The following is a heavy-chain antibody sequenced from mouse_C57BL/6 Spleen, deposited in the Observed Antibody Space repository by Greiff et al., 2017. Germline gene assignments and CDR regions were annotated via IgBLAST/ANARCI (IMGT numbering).Heavy chain of an antibody. J-gene: IGHJ1*03. CDR2: IYPGSGNT. CDR3: ARGVLRPWYFDV. D-gene: IGHD1-2*01. V-gene: IGHV1-76*01. CDR1: GYTFTDYY. Sequence: QVQLQQSGAELVRPGASVKLSCKASGYTFTDYYINWVKQRPGQGLEWIARIYPGSGNTYYNEKFKGKATLTAEKSSSTAYMQLSSLTSEDSAVYFCARGVLRPWYFDVWGTGTTATVSS.